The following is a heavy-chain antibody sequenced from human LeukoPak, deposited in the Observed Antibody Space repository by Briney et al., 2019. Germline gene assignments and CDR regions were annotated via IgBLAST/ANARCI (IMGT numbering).Heavy chain of an antibody. CDR3: VWFGELSSLDY. CDR2: ISSSSSFI. J-gene: IGHJ4*02. V-gene: IGHV3-21*01. Sequence: GGSLRLSCAASGFIFSSYSINWVRQAPGKGLEWVSSISSSSSFIYYADSVKGRFAISRDNVKDSVYLQMNSLGAEDTAVYYCVWFGELSSLDYWGQGTLVTVSS. D-gene: IGHD3-10*01. CDR1: GFIFSSYS.